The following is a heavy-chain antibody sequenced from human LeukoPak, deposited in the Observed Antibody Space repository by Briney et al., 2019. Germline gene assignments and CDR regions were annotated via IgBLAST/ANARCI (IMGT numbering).Heavy chain of an antibody. Sequence: SETLSLTCTVSGGSISSSSYYWGWLRQPPGKGLEWIGSIYYSGSTYYNPSLKSRVTISVDTSKNQFSLKLSSVTAADTAVYYCARERGQLVHAIADYWGQGTLVTVSS. CDR1: GGSISSSSYY. CDR2: IYYSGST. V-gene: IGHV4-39*07. J-gene: IGHJ4*02. CDR3: ARERGQLVHAIADY. D-gene: IGHD6-6*01.